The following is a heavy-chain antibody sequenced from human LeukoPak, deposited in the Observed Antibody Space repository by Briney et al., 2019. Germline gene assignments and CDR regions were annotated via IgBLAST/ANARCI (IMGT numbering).Heavy chain of an antibody. CDR2: IYYSGST. V-gene: IGHV4-39*01. D-gene: IGHD2-2*01. CDR3: ARGYCSSTSCYLRNDYYYGMDV. CDR1: GGSISSSSYY. Sequence: NPSETLSLTCTVSGGSISSSSYYWGWIRQPPGKGLEWIGSIYYSGSTYYNPSLKSRVTISVDTSKNQFSLKLSSVTAADTAVYYCARGYCSSTSCYLRNDYYYGMDVWGQGTTVTVSS. J-gene: IGHJ6*02.